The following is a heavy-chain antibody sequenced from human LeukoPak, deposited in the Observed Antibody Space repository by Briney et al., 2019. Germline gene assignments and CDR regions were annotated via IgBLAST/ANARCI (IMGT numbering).Heavy chain of an antibody. Sequence: GGSLRLSCAASGFTFSSYEMNWVRQAPGKGLEWVSYSTSSGSTKYYADSVKGRFTISRDDAKNSVSLQMNSLRAEDTAVYYCVRDLHWGFDHWGQGAQVTVSS. D-gene: IGHD7-27*01. CDR3: VRDLHWGFDH. V-gene: IGHV3-48*03. CDR1: GFTFSSYE. J-gene: IGHJ4*02. CDR2: STSSGSTK.